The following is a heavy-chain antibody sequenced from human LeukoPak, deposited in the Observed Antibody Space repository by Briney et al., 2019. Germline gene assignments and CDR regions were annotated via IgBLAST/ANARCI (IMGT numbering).Heavy chain of an antibody. CDR3: ARDRKVTMVRGVIHGYYYGMDV. J-gene: IGHJ6*04. CDR1: GFTFSSYE. V-gene: IGHV3-48*03. CDR2: ISSSGSTI. Sequence: GRSLRLSCAASGFTFSSYEMNWVRQAPGKGLEWVSYISSSGSTIYYADSVKGRFTISRDNAKNSLYLQMNSLRAEDTAVYYCARDRKVTMVRGVIHGYYYGMDVWGKGTTVTVSS. D-gene: IGHD3-10*01.